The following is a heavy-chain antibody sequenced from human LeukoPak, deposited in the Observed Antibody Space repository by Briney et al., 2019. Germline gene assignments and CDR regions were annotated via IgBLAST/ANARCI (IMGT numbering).Heavy chain of an antibody. CDR1: GGSISSSSYY. J-gene: IGHJ4*02. Sequence: SETLSLTCTVSGGSISSSSYYWGWIRQPPGKGLEWIGSIYYSGSTYYNPSLKSRVTISVDTSKNQFSLKLSSVTAADTAVYYCARGQIAAADYYFDYWGQGTLVTVSS. D-gene: IGHD6-13*01. CDR3: ARGQIAAADYYFDY. V-gene: IGHV4-39*07. CDR2: IYYSGST.